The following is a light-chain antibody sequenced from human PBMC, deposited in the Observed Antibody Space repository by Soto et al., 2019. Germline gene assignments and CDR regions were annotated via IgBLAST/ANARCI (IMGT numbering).Light chain of an antibody. CDR3: QQYRSSVWT. CDR1: QSVSSSY. V-gene: IGKV3-20*01. CDR2: GAS. Sequence: IGLTQSPGTLSVSPGERATLSCRASQSVSSSYLAWYQQKPGQAPRLLIYGASSRATGIPDRFSGSGSGTDFTLTISRLEPEDFAVYYCQQYRSSVWTFGHGTKVDI. J-gene: IGKJ1*01.